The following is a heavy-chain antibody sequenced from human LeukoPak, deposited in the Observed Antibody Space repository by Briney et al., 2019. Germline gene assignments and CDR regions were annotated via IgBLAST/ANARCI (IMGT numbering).Heavy chain of an antibody. CDR3: ARADFIDAGPYLIGP. V-gene: IGHV1-2*02. CDR2: INTKSGRT. CDR1: GYSFTDYY. Sequence: ASVKVSCKTSGYSFTDYYIHWVRQAPGQGLEWMGWINTKSGRTSSARKFQGRVTTTRDPSITRVYMDMAWLTSDDTAIYFCARADFIDAGPYLIGPWGQGTLVTVSS. J-gene: IGHJ5*02. D-gene: IGHD3-3*01.